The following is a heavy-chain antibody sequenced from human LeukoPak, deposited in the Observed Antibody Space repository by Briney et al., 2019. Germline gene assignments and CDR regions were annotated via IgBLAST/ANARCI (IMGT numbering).Heavy chain of an antibody. CDR2: MNPNSGNT. V-gene: IGHV1-8*01. Sequence: ASVKVSCKASGYTFTSYDINWVRQATGQGLEWMGWMNPNSGNTGYAQKFQGRVTMTRNTSISTAYMELSSLRSEDTAVYYCARGFRPGFYHLQDYWGQGTLVTVSS. CDR1: GYTFTSYD. D-gene: IGHD1-14*01. J-gene: IGHJ4*02. CDR3: ARGFRPGFYHLQDY.